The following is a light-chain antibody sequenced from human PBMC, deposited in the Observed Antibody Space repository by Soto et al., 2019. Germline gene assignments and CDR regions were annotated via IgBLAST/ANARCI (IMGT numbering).Light chain of an antibody. CDR1: RSVRSY. CDR3: QQRSNWLT. V-gene: IGKV3-11*01. J-gene: IGKJ4*01. CDR2: DAS. Sequence: EIVLTQSPATLSLSPGERATLSCRASRSVRSYLAWYQQKPGQAPRLLIYDASSRATGIPARFSGSGSGTDFTLTISSLEPEDFAVYYCQQRSNWLTFGGGTKVEIK.